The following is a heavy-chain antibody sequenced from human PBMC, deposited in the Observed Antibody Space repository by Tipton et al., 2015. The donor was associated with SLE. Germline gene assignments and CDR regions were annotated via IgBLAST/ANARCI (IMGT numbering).Heavy chain of an antibody. D-gene: IGHD4-17*01. V-gene: IGHV4-59*11. CDR1: GDSISHHY. CDR3: ATGGAGDYHFEY. Sequence: TLSLTCAVSGDSISHHYWSWIRQPPGKGVEWVGFAHYSGSSSSNPSLKSRVSISVDASKNQISLRLNSVTAADTAVYYCATGGAGDYHFEYWGRGTLVAVSS. CDR2: AHYSGSS. J-gene: IGHJ4*02.